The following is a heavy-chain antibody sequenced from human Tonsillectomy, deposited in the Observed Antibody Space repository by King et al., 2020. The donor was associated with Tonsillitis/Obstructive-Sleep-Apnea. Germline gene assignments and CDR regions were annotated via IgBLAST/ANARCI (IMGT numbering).Heavy chain of an antibody. CDR1: GGSISTYY. CDR2: IYYSGST. CDR3: ARAQRPYHWNYISRPNNWFDP. D-gene: IGHD1-7*01. Sequence: QLQESGPGLVKPSETLSLTCTVSGGSISTYYWSWIRQPPGKGLEWIGYIYYSGSTNYNPSLKSRVTISLDTSKNQFSLKLSSMTAADTAVYYCARAQRPYHWNYISRPNNWFDPCGQGTLLTVSS. J-gene: IGHJ5*02. V-gene: IGHV4-59*01.